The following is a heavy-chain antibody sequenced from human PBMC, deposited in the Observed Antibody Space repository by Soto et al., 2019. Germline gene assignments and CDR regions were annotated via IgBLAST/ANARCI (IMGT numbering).Heavy chain of an antibody. D-gene: IGHD5-18*01. V-gene: IGHV4-34*01. CDR2: INHSGST. CDR3: ARNPLDTAMTQTLVFDY. J-gene: IGHJ4*02. Sequence: SETLSLTCAVYGGSFSGYYWSWIRQPPGKGLEWIGEINHSGSTNYNPSLKSRVTISVDTSKNQFSLKLGSVTAADTAVYYCARNPLDTAMTQTLVFDYWGQGTLVTVSS. CDR1: GGSFSGYY.